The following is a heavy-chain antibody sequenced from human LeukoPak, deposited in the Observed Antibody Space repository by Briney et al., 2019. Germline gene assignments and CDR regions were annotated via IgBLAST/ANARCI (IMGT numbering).Heavy chain of an antibody. CDR3: AILNVVTRGFDY. D-gene: IGHD4-23*01. J-gene: IGHJ4*02. CDR1: GYTLTELS. V-gene: IGHV1-2*02. Sequence: ASVKVSCKVSGYTLTELSMHWVRQAPGQGLEWMGWINPNSGGTNYAQKFQGRVTMTRDTSISTAYMELSRLRSDDTAVYYCAILNVVTRGFDYWGQGTLVTVSS. CDR2: INPNSGGT.